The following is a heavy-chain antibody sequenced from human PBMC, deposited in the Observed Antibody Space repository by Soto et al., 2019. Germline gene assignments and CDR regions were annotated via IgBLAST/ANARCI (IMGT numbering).Heavy chain of an antibody. CDR1: GGTFSSYA. J-gene: IGHJ5*02. CDR2: IIPIFGTA. CDR3: ARDRMTIFGVVIIRGWFDP. D-gene: IGHD3-3*01. Sequence: QVQLVQSGAEVKKPGSSVKVSCKASGGTFSSYAISWVRQAPGQGLEWMGGIIPIFGTANYAQKFQGRVTITADKSTSTSYMELSSLRSEDTAVYYCARDRMTIFGVVIIRGWFDPWGQGTLVTVSS. V-gene: IGHV1-69*06.